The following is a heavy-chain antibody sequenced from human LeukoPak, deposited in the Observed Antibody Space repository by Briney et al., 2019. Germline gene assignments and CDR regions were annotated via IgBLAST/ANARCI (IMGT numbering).Heavy chain of an antibody. D-gene: IGHD3-10*01. CDR2: MNPNSGNT. V-gene: IGHV1-8*01. CDR1: GYTFTSYD. Sequence: ASVKVSCKASGYTFTSYDINWVRQATGQGLEWMGWMNPNSGNTGYAQKFQGRVTMTRNTSISTAYMELSSLRSEDTAVYYCARGGGIRGKDYYYGMDVWGQGTTVTVSS. CDR3: ARGGGIRGKDYYYGMDV. J-gene: IGHJ6*02.